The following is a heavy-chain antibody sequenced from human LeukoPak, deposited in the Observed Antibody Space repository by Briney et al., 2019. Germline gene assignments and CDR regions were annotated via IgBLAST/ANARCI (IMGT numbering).Heavy chain of an antibody. V-gene: IGHV1-8*01. CDR2: MNPNSGNT. D-gene: IGHD6-13*01. J-gene: IGHJ4*02. CDR1: GYTFSSYD. Sequence: ASVKVSCKASGYTFSSYDIIWVRQATGQGLEWMGWMNPNSGNTGYTQNLQGRVTMTRNTSISTAYMDLSSLRSEDTAVYYCARGVKGQQLGYWGQGTLVTVSS. CDR3: ARGVKGQQLGY.